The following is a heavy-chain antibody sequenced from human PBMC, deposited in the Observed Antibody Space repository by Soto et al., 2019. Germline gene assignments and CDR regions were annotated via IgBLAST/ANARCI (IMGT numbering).Heavy chain of an antibody. CDR3: AISQDRGGRTTFIY. Sequence: PGGSLRLSCVVSGFTFDDNAMHWVRQAPEKGLEWVSGINWKSDIGYADSVKGRFTISRDNAENSLYLQMNSLRAEDTALYYCAISQDRGGRTTFIYWGQGTQATVSS. CDR2: INWKSDI. J-gene: IGHJ4*02. V-gene: IGHV3-9*01. CDR1: GFTFDDNA. D-gene: IGHD3-16*01.